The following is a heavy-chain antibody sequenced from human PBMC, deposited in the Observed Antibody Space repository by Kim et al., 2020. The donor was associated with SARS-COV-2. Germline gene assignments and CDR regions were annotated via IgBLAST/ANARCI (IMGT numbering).Heavy chain of an antibody. V-gene: IGHV3-30-3*01. D-gene: IGHD3-3*01. Sequence: GGSLRLSCAASGFSFTDYSMHWVRQAPGGGLEWLAVVSHDGTIDYYADSVRGRCSSSRDNSKNTLFLQMYSLSGEDTAVYYCAKGRGLNILAPFDYWGQGTLLIVSS. CDR3: AKGRGLNILAPFDY. CDR2: VSHDGTID. CDR1: GFSFTDYS. J-gene: IGHJ4*02.